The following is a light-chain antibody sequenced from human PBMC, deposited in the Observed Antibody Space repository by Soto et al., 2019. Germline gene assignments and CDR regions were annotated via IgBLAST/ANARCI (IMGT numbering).Light chain of an antibody. CDR1: QTISTF. CDR3: QQSYSSPPWT. CDR2: RAS. Sequence: DIQMTQSPSSLSASVGDGVTISCRASQTISTFLNLYRQKPGTAPRLLIYRASSVNSGVPPRFSGSGSGRDFTLTISSLRPEDIATYFCQQSYSSPPWTFGQGTKVDI. J-gene: IGKJ1*01. V-gene: IGKV1-39*01.